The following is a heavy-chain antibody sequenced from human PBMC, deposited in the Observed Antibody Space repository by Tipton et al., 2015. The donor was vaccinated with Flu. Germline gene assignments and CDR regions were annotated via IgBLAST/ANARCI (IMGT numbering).Heavy chain of an antibody. Sequence: TLSLTCTVSGGSITRSGYSWGWLRQPPGKGLEWIGRIYYNGDTYYNPSLKSRVTISVDTSKNQFSLRLSSVTAADTAVYYYARLSYYDVDLKNFYFDYWGQGALVTVSS. J-gene: IGHJ4*02. D-gene: IGHD3-10*02. V-gene: IGHV4-39*01. CDR2: IYYNGDT. CDR3: ARLSYYDVDLKNFYFDY. CDR1: GGSITRSGYS.